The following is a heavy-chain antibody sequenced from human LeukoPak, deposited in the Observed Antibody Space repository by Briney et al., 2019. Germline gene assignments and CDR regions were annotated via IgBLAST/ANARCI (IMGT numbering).Heavy chain of an antibody. CDR2: ISSSSSNI. CDR1: GFTFSSYS. D-gene: IGHD3-16*01. CDR3: ARDSSYEFDI. J-gene: IGHJ3*02. V-gene: IGHV3-48*02. Sequence: GGSLRLSCAASGFTFSSYSMNWVRQAPGKGLEWVSYISSSSSNIKYGDSVKGRFTISRDNAKNSLHLQMNSLRDEDTAVYYCARDSSYEFDIWGQGTVVTVSS.